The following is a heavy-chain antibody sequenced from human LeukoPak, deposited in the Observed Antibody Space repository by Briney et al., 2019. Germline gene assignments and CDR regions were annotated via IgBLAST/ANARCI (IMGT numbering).Heavy chain of an antibody. V-gene: IGHV3-30*02. D-gene: IGHD3-10*01. CDR1: GFTFSSYG. J-gene: IGHJ6*03. Sequence: PGGSLRLSCAASGFTFSSYGMHWVRQAPGKGLEWVAFIRYDGSNKYYADSVKGRFTISRDNSKNTLYLQMNSLRAEDTAVYYCAKDGEPGGITMVRGVPHYYMDVWGKGTTVTVSS. CDR2: IRYDGSNK. CDR3: AKDGEPGGITMVRGVPHYYMDV.